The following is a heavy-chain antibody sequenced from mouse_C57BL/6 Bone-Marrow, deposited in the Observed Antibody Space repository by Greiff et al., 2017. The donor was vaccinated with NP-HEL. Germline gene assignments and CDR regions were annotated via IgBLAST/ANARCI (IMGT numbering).Heavy chain of an antibody. CDR1: GFTFSDYG. J-gene: IGHJ1*03. Sequence: EVHLVESGGGLVQPGGSLKLSCAASGFTFSDYGMAWVRQAPRKGPEWVAFISNLAYSIYYADTVTGRFPISRANAKNTLYLEMSSLRSEDTAMYYCARQGGPDAWYFDVWGTGTTVTVSS. V-gene: IGHV5-15*01. CDR2: ISNLAYSI. CDR3: ARQGGPDAWYFDV.